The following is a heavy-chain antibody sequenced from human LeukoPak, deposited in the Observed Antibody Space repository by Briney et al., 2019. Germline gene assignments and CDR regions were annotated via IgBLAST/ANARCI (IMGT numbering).Heavy chain of an antibody. Sequence: GGSLRLSCAASGFTFSSYEMDWVRQAPGKGREWASYISSSGSTINYADSVKGRFTISRDNAKNSLYLQMNSLRAEDTAVYYWARDYGDYYYYYMDVWGKGTTVTVSS. CDR1: GFTFSSYE. D-gene: IGHD4-17*01. J-gene: IGHJ6*03. CDR3: ARDYGDYYYYYMDV. V-gene: IGHV3-48*03. CDR2: ISSSGSTI.